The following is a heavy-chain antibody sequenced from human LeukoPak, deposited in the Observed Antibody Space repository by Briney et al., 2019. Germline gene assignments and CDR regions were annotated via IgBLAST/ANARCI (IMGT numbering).Heavy chain of an antibody. V-gene: IGHV4-39*07. CDR3: ARDLKWNSYYYYYYMDV. J-gene: IGHJ6*03. CDR1: GGSISSSSYY. D-gene: IGHD3-3*01. CDR2: IYYSGST. Sequence: PSETLSLTCTVSGGSISSSSYYWGWIRQPPGKGLEWIGSIYYSGSTYYNPSLKSRVTISVDTSKNQFSLKLGSVTAADTAVYYCARDLKWNSYYYYYYMDVWGKGTTVTVSS.